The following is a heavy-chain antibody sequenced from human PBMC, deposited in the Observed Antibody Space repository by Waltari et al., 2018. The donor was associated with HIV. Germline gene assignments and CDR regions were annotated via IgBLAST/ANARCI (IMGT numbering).Heavy chain of an antibody. V-gene: IGHV4-59*11. CDR3: ARIRGIVEFDY. CDR2: MHESASP. Sequence: QVQLQESGPGLVKPSETLSLTCTVSGGSIRGHYLTWIRQPPGKGLEWIGYMHESASPKYNHSLKSRVNISIDTSKNYFSVNLASGTAADTAVYYCARIRGIVEFDYWGQGTLVSVSS. D-gene: IGHD3-22*01. CDR1: GGSIRGHY. J-gene: IGHJ4*02.